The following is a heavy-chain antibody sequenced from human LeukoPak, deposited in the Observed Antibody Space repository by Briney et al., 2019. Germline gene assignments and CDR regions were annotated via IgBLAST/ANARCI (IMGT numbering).Heavy chain of an antibody. D-gene: IGHD6-19*01. CDR3: ARVAVAGNWFDP. J-gene: IGHJ5*02. CDR2: IDPNSGGT. V-gene: IGHV1-2*04. Sequence: ASVKVSCKASGYIFTTYGFSWVRQAPGQGLEWMGWIDPNSGGTNYAQKFQGWVTMTRDTSISTAYMELSRLRSDDTAVYYCARVAVAGNWFDPWGQGTLVTVSS. CDR1: GYIFTTYG.